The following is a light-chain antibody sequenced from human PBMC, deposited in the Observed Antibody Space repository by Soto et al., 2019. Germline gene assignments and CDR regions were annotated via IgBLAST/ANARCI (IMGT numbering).Light chain of an antibody. J-gene: IGKJ5*01. CDR2: GAS. CDR1: QGISSF. CDR3: QKYSSVIT. Sequence: DIQMTQSPSSLSASVGDRVTITCRASQGISSFVAWYQQKPGKVPRLLISGASTLQSGVPSRFSGSGSGTDLTLTTTSLQPEDVATYYCQKYSSVITFGQGTRLEIK. V-gene: IGKV1-27*01.